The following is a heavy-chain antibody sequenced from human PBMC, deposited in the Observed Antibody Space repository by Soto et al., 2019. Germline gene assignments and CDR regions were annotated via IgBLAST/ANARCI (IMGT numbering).Heavy chain of an antibody. CDR2: IYYSGST. CDR1: GDSISSSSYY. V-gene: IGHV4-39*07. J-gene: IGHJ4*02. CDR3: ARSDGRD. Sequence: SETLSLTCTVSGDSISSSSYYWGWIRQPPGKGLEWIGSIYYSGSTYYNPSLKSRVIISVDTSKNQFSLKLSSVTAADTAVYYCARSDGRDSGQGTLVTVSS.